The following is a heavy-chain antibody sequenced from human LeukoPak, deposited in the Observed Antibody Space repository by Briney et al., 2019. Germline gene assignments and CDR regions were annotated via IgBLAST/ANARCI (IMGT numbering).Heavy chain of an antibody. V-gene: IGHV4-30-4*01. CDR1: GGSISSGDYY. CDR3: ARGVVRGAKRIDY. J-gene: IGHJ4*02. D-gene: IGHD3-10*01. CDR2: IYYSGST. Sequence: SQTLSLTCTVSGGSISSGDYYWSWIRQPPGKGLEWIGYIYYSGSTYYNPSLKSRVTISVDTSKNQFSLKLSSVTAADTAVYYCARGVVRGAKRIDYWGQGTLVTVSS.